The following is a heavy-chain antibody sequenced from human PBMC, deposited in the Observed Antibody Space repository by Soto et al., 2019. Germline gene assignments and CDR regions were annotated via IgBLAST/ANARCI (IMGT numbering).Heavy chain of an antibody. CDR1: GGPLISYA. J-gene: IGHJ5*02. Sequence: VKVACTASGGPLISYAGSWVRQAPGQGLEWMGGIIPIFGTANYAQKFQGRVTITADESTSTAYMELSSLRSEDTAVYYCARDHWEHSYGRGYDNWFDPWGQRTLVTVSS. D-gene: IGHD5-18*01. V-gene: IGHV1-69*01. CDR3: ARDHWEHSYGRGYDNWFDP. CDR2: IIPIFGTA.